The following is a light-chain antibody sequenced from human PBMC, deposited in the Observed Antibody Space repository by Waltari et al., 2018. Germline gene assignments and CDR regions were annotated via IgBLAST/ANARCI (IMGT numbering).Light chain of an antibody. CDR1: QGVGKY. Sequence: EIVLTQSPGTLSLSPGERATLSCRASQGVGKYLAWYQQRPGQAPRLLLYHASIRATGIPDRFSGSGYGTDFSLTIIRLEPEDVAVYYCQKYDFLPATFGQGTTVEIK. CDR2: HAS. J-gene: IGKJ1*01. CDR3: QKYDFLPAT. V-gene: IGKV3-20*01.